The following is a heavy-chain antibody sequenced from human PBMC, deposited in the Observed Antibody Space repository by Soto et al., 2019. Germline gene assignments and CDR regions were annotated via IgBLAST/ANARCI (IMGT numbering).Heavy chain of an antibody. Sequence: PGGSLRLSCGASGFTFSNAWMNWVRQAPGKGLEWVGRIKSKTDGGTTDYAAPVKGRFTISRDDSKNTLYLQMNSLKTEDTAVYYCTTDFYYDSSGPIDYWGQGTLVTVSS. CDR2: IKSKTDGGTT. D-gene: IGHD3-22*01. V-gene: IGHV3-15*07. J-gene: IGHJ4*02. CDR1: GFTFSNAW. CDR3: TTDFYYDSSGPIDY.